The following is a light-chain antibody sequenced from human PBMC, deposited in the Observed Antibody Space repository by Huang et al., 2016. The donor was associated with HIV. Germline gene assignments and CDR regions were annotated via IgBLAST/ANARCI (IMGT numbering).Light chain of an antibody. V-gene: IGKV3-11*01. CDR1: QSVSSY. CDR3: QQRSSWPGT. J-gene: IGKJ1*01. CDR2: DAS. Sequence: EIVLTQSPATLSLSPGERVTLSCRASQSVSSYLAWYQHKPGQAPRLLIYDASNRATGIPARFSGSGSGTDFTLTISSLEPEDFAVYYCQQRSSWPGTFGQGTKVEVK.